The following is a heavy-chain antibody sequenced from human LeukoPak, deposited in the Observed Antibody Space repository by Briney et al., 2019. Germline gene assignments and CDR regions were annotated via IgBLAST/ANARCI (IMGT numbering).Heavy chain of an antibody. Sequence: GGSLRLSCAASGFTFYDYGMTWVRQAPGKGLEWVSTISGSGLSTYYADSVKGRFTMSRDNAKNSLYLQMNSLRAEDTAVYYCARPVVAATTPDTFDIWGQGTMVTVSS. CDR3: ARPVVAATTPDTFDI. CDR1: GFTFYDYG. D-gene: IGHD2-15*01. CDR2: ISGSGLST. V-gene: IGHV3-11*04. J-gene: IGHJ3*02.